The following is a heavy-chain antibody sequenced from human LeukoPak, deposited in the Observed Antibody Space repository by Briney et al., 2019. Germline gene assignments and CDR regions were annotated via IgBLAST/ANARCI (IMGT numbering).Heavy chain of an antibody. CDR1: GDSISDYY. V-gene: IGHV4-59*01. CDR3: ARDWELGY. Sequence: SETLSLTCTISGDSISDYYWNWIRQAPGKGLEWIGYYYSGSTSYNPSLEGRVTISFDTSKKQFSLKLRSMTAADTAVYYCARDWELGYWGQGTLVTVSS. J-gene: IGHJ4*02. CDR2: YYSGST. D-gene: IGHD1-7*01.